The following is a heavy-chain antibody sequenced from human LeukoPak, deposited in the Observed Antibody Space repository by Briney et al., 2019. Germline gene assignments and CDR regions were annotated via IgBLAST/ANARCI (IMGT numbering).Heavy chain of an antibody. Sequence: SETLSLTCAVYGGSFSGYYWSWIRQPPGKGLEWIGEINHSGSTNYNPSLKSRVTISVDTSKNQFSLKLSSVTAADTAVYYCARHVNYYGSGSYCNCYYYGMDVWGQGTTVTVSS. CDR1: GGSFSGYY. CDR3: ARHVNYYGSGSYCNCYYYGMDV. D-gene: IGHD3-10*01. J-gene: IGHJ6*02. CDR2: INHSGST. V-gene: IGHV4-34*01.